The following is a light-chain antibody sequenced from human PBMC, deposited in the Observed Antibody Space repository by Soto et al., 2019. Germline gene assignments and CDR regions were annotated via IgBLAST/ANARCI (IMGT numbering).Light chain of an antibody. CDR3: QQRSNWPLT. Sequence: EIVLTQSPGTLSLSPGERATLSCRASQSVASSYLAWYQQRPGQAPRLLIFGASSRATGIPGRFSGRGSGTDFTLTISRLEPEDFAVYYCQQRSNWPLTFGGGTKVDIK. CDR1: QSVASSY. J-gene: IGKJ4*01. CDR2: GAS. V-gene: IGKV3D-20*02.